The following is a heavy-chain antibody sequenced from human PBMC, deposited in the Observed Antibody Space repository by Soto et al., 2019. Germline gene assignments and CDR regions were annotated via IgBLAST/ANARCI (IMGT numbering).Heavy chain of an antibody. V-gene: IGHV3-23*01. CDR2: ISGSGGST. CDR3: AKRREHLSQSFDY. D-gene: IGHD1-26*01. J-gene: IGHJ4*02. Sequence: PGGSLRLSCAASGFTFSSYAMSWVRQAPGKGLERVSAISGSGGSTYYADSVKGRFTISRDNSKNTLYLQMNSLRAEDTAVYYCAKRREHLSQSFDYWGQGTLVTVSS. CDR1: GFTFSSYA.